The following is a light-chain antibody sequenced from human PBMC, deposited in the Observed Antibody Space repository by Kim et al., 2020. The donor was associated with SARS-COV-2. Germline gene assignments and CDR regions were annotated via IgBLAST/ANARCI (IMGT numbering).Light chain of an antibody. CDR1: RSISNY. V-gene: IGKV3-11*01. Sequence: EVVLTQSPATLSLSPGERATLSCRASRSISNYLAWYQQKPGQPPRLLIYDASDRATGIPVRFSGSGSGTDFTLTIGSLEPEDFAVYYCQQRSNWPRTFGQGTKVDIK. CDR3: QQRSNWPRT. CDR2: DAS. J-gene: IGKJ1*01.